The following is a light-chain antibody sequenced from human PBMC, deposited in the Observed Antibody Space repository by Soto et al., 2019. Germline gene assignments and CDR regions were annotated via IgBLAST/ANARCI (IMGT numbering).Light chain of an antibody. CDR2: DAS. V-gene: IGKV3-15*01. Sequence: EIVLTQSPAILSVSPGERATLSCRASQSISRSLAWYQQKPGQAPRLLISDASTRATGIPARFSGSGSGTEFTLTISSLHSQDFALYYCHQYNSWPTRTFGQGIKVDTK. J-gene: IGKJ2*01. CDR1: QSISRS. CDR3: HQYNSWPTRT.